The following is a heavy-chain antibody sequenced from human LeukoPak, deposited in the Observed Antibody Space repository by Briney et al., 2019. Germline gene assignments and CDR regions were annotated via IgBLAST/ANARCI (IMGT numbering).Heavy chain of an antibody. CDR2: ISSSSSTI. D-gene: IGHD3-10*02. CDR1: GFTFSSYA. Sequence: GGSLRLSCAASGFTFSSYAMSWVRQAPGKGLEWVSYISSSSSTIYYADSVKGRFTISRDNAKNSLYLQMNSLRAEDTAVYYCASNVYDPWGQGTLVTVSS. CDR3: ASNVYDP. J-gene: IGHJ5*02. V-gene: IGHV3-48*01.